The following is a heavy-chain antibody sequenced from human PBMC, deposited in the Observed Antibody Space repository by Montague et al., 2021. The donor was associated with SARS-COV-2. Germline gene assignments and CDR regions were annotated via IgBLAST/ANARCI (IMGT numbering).Heavy chain of an antibody. D-gene: IGHD1-7*01. V-gene: IGHV3-21*01. CDR1: GFTFSSYR. Sequence: SLRLSCVASGFTFSSYRMNWIRQAPGKGLEWVSSISSSSSYIYYAGSVKGRFTISRDNAKNSLYLQMNSLRAEDTAVYYCARDWENWNYFPMYYFDYWGQGTLVTVSS. CDR3: ARDWENWNYFPMYYFDY. J-gene: IGHJ4*02. CDR2: ISSSSSYI.